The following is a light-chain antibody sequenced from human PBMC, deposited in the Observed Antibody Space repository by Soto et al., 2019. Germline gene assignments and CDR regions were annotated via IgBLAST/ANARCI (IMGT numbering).Light chain of an antibody. CDR2: DVI. CDR1: NSDVGGYNY. CDR3: GSYRNNSPYV. J-gene: IGLJ1*01. V-gene: IGLV2-14*01. Sequence: QSALTQPAYVSGSPGQSITISCTGTNSDVGGYNYVSWYQQYPGEAPKLMIYDVINRPSGVSNRFSGSKSGNTASLTISGLQAEDEADYYCGSYRNNSPYVFGTGTKLPVL.